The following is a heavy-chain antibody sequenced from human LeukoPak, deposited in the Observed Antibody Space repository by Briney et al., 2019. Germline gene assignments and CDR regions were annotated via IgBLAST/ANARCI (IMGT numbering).Heavy chain of an antibody. D-gene: IGHD1-1*01. CDR1: GYIFTAYY. Sequence: GASVKVSCKASGYIFTAYYMHWVRQAPGQGPEWMGWINPNSGGTNYAQKFQGRVTMTWDTSSRTAYMELSRLRSDDTAVYYCARRGRATNVRPLSGNYWFDPWGQGTLVTVSS. J-gene: IGHJ5*02. CDR2: INPNSGGT. CDR3: ARRGRATNVRPLSGNYWFDP. V-gene: IGHV1-2*02.